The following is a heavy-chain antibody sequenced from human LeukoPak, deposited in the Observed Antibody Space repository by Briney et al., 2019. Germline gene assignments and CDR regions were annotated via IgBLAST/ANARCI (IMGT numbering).Heavy chain of an antibody. CDR1: GFTVSSNY. J-gene: IGHJ4*02. Sequence: GGSLRLSCAASGFTVSSNYMSWVRQAPGKGLEWVSVIYSGGSTYYADSVKGRFTISRDNSKNTLYLQMNSLRAEDTAVYYCARGRSGYYFDYWGQGTLVTVSS. D-gene: IGHD7-27*01. V-gene: IGHV3-53*01. CDR3: ARGRSGYYFDY. CDR2: IYSGGST.